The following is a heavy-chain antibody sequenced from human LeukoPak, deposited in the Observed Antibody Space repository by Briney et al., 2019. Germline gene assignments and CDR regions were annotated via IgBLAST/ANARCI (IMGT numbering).Heavy chain of an antibody. Sequence: GGSLRLSCAASRFTFSSYGMHWVRQAPGKGLQWVTFIRYDGTNKSYADSVKGRFTISRDNAKNSLYLQMNSLRAEDTAVYYCARAGRFGVVATITPLDYWGQGTLVTVSS. D-gene: IGHD5-12*01. CDR1: RFTFSSYG. J-gene: IGHJ4*02. CDR2: IRYDGTNK. V-gene: IGHV3-30*02. CDR3: ARAGRFGVVATITPLDY.